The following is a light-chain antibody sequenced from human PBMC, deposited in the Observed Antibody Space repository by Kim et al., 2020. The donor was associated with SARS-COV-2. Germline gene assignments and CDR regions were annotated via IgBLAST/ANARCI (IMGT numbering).Light chain of an antibody. CDR2: AAS. CDR3: QQSYSIPRT. J-gene: IGKJ4*01. CDR1: QSISSH. V-gene: IGKV1-39*01. Sequence: DIQMTQSPSSLSASVGDRVTITCRASQSISSHLHWYQQKPGKAPKLFIYAASALQSGVPSRFSGSGSGTDFTLTISSLEPDDFATYYCQQSYSIPRTFGGGTKVDIK.